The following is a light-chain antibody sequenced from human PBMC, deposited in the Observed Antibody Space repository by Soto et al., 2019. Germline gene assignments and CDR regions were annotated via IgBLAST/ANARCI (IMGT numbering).Light chain of an antibody. J-gene: IGKJ5*01. Sequence: EIVMTQSPATVSVTQGERATLSCRASQSISGNYLAWCQQRPGQAPRLLIYGASTRAAGIPDRFSGSGSGTDFTLTITRLEPEDSAVYFCQQYTGPPTTFGQGTRLEIK. V-gene: IGKV3-20*01. CDR1: QSISGNY. CDR2: GAS. CDR3: QQYTGPPTT.